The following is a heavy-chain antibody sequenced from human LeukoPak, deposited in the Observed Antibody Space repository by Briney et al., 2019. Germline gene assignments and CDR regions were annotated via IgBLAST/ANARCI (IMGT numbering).Heavy chain of an antibody. V-gene: IGHV3-73*01. CDR2: IRSTANGYAT. Sequence: GGSLRLSCAASGFTFSGSALHWVRQASGKGLEWVGRIRSTANGYATAYAASVKGRFTISRDDSKNTAYLQMDSLKTEDTAVYYCYGSGSYHEGLDYWGQGTLVTVSS. J-gene: IGHJ4*02. CDR1: GFTFSGSA. D-gene: IGHD3-10*01. CDR3: YGSGSYHEGLDY.